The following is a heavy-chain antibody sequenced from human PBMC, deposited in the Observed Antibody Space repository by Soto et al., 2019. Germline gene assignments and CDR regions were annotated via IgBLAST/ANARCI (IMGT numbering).Heavy chain of an antibody. V-gene: IGHV1-2*02. D-gene: IGHD3-16*01. CDR3: AREGDATKVGRADY. Sequence: QVQLVQSGAEVKKPGASVKVSCKASGYTFTGYSIHWVRQAPGQGLEWMGWIDPKNGDTNTAQKFQGRVTMTRDTSITTAYMERTSLRSDDTAIYYCAREGDATKVGRADYWGQGSLVTVSS. J-gene: IGHJ4*02. CDR2: IDPKNGDT. CDR1: GYTFTGYS.